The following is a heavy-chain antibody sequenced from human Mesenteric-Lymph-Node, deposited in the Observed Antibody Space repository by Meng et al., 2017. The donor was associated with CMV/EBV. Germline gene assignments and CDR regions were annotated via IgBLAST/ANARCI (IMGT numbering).Heavy chain of an antibody. V-gene: IGHV1-18*01. CDR3: ARDGPKAAADY. D-gene: IGHD6-13*01. Sequence: CKAFGYNITSYGISWVRKAAGEGIERMGWISDYNGNTNKEQKLQGRVTMTTDTSTSTAYMGLRSIGSDDTAVYYCARDGPKAAADYWGQGTLVTVSS. CDR1: GYNITSYG. CDR2: ISDYNGNT. J-gene: IGHJ4*02.